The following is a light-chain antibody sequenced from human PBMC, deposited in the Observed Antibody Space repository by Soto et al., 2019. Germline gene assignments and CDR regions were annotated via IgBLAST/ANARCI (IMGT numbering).Light chain of an antibody. CDR3: QQRNVWPPVT. CDR1: QSVSNN. V-gene: IGKV3-11*01. Sequence: IVMTQSPATLSVSPGERATLSCRASQSVSNNFAWFQQKPGQAPRLLIYGAFNRATGIPARFSGSGSGTDFTLTISSLEPEDSAVYYCQQRNVWPPVTFGQGTRLEI. J-gene: IGKJ5*01. CDR2: GAF.